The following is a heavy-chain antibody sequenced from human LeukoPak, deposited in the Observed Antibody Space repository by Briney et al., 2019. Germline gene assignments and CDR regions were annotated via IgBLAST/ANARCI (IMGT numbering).Heavy chain of an antibody. J-gene: IGHJ2*01. CDR2: INSDGSST. Sequence: GGALRLSCTTSGFTFSSYCMHWGRQTPGEGVGWGSRINSDGSSTSYADSVKGRFTISRDNAKNTLYLQMNSLRAEDTAMYYCARADRPNWYFGLWGRGTLVTVSS. CDR3: ARADRPNWYFGL. CDR1: GFTFSSYC. V-gene: IGHV3-74*01.